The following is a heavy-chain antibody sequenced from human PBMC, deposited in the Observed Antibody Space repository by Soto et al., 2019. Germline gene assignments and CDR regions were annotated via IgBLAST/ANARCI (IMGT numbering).Heavy chain of an antibody. CDR3: VIQRSGVVY. V-gene: IGHV1-2*04. J-gene: IGHJ4*02. CDR1: LYTFTDNA. D-gene: IGHD2-15*01. CDR2: INPNNGGT. Sequence: PSVTDSCQGSLYTFTDNAIHWVRPALGQGVEGMGWINPNNGGTHYPQKFQGWVALTRDTSVSTAYMDLNRLTSHPTAGYYCVIQRSGVVYWGQGTLVTVSS.